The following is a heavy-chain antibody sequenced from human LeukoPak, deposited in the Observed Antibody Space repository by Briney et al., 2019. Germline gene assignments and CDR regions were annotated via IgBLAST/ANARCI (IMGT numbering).Heavy chain of an antibody. CDR2: FDPEDGET. J-gene: IGHJ3*02. V-gene: IGHV1-24*01. CDR1: GYTLTELS. CDR3: ATTPSPTYYYDSSHYAFDI. Sequence: ASVKVSCKVSGYTLTELSMHWVRQAPGKGLEWMGGFDPEDGETIYAQKFQGRVTMTEDTSTDTAYMELSSLRSEDTAVYYCATTPSPTYYYDSSHYAFDIWGQGTMVTVSS. D-gene: IGHD3-22*01.